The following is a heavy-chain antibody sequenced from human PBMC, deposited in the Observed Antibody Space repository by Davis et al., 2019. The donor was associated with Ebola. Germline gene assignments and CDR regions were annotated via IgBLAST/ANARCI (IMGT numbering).Heavy chain of an antibody. V-gene: IGHV5-51*01. Sequence: GGSLRLSCKGSGYSFTSYWIGWVRQMPGKGLEWMGIIYPGDSDTRYSPSFQGQVTISADKSISTAYLQWSSLKASDTAMYYCVRHVLDYYYGMDVWGQGTTVTVSS. CDR1: GYSFTSYW. CDR2: IYPGDSDT. CDR3: VRHVLDYYYGMDV. J-gene: IGHJ6*02.